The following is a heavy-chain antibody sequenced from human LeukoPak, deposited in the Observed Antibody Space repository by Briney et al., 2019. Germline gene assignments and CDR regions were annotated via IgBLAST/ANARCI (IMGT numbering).Heavy chain of an antibody. V-gene: IGHV3-30*02. D-gene: IGHD6-6*01. CDR3: AKELDPYYYYYMDV. CDR2: IRYDGSNK. CDR1: GFTFSSYG. Sequence: GGSLRLSCAASGFTFSSYGMHWVRQAPGKGLERVTFIRYDGSNKYYADSVKGRFTISRDNSKNTLYLQMNSLRAEDTAVYYCAKELDPYYYYYMDVWGKGTTVTVSS. J-gene: IGHJ6*03.